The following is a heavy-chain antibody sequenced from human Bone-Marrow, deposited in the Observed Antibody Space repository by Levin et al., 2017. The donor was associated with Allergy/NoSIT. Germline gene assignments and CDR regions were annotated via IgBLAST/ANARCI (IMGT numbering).Heavy chain of an antibody. V-gene: IGHV3-23*01. J-gene: IGHJ6*03. CDR3: VRLNGYMDV. Sequence: PGGSLRLSCAASGFTFNEYAMNWVRQAPGRGLEWVSGISGSGASKYYPDSVKGRFIISRDNANNTLYLQMKNLRPEVTARYFCVRLNGYMDVWGKGTTVTVSS. CDR1: GFTFNEYA. CDR2: ISGSGASK.